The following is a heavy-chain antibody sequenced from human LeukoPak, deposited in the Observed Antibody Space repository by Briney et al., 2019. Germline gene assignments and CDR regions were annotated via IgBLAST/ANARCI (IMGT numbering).Heavy chain of an antibody. V-gene: IGHV3-33*01. CDR1: GFTFSSYG. CDR3: ARDRIQLWLQDFDY. CDR2: IWYDGSNK. J-gene: IGHJ4*02. Sequence: PGRSLRLSCAASGFTFSSYGMHWVRQAPGKGLEWVAVIWYDGSNKYYADSVKGRFTISRDNAKNSLYLQMNSLRAEDTAVYYCARDRIQLWLQDFDYWGQGTLVTVSS. D-gene: IGHD5-18*01.